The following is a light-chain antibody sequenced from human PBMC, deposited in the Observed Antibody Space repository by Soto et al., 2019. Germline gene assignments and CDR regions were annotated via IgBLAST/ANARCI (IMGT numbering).Light chain of an antibody. CDR1: TSDVGGYNY. CDR2: EVS. CDR3: SSYTSSSTGV. Sequence: QSALTQPASVSGSPGQSITISCSGTTSDVGGYNYVSWYQQHPGKAPKLMIYEVSNRPSGVSNRFSGGKSGNTASLTISGLEAEDEADYYCSSYTSSSTGVFGGGTKLTVL. J-gene: IGLJ3*02. V-gene: IGLV2-14*01.